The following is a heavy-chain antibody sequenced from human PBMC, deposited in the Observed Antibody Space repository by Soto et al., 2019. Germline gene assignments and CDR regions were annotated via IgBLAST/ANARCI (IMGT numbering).Heavy chain of an antibody. CDR3: ARDTYYYDSSDHFSADAFDI. Sequence: EVQLVESGGCLVQPGGSLRLSCAASGFTSSSYWIHWVRQAPGKGLVWVSRISNDGSSTNYADSVKGRFTISRDNAKNTVYLQMNSLRAEDTAEYYCARDTYYYDSSDHFSADAFDIWGQGTMVTVSS. CDR2: ISNDGSST. CDR1: GFTSSSYW. V-gene: IGHV3-74*01. J-gene: IGHJ3*02. D-gene: IGHD3-22*01.